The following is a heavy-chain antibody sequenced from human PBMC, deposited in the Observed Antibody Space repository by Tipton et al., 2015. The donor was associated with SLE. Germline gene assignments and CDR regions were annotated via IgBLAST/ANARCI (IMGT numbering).Heavy chain of an antibody. V-gene: IGHV4-34*01. CDR1: GGSFSGYY. Sequence: TLSLTCTVYGGSFSGYYWSWIRQPPGKGLEWIGEINHSGGTNYNPSLKSRVTISIDTSKNQFSLKLSSVTAADTAVYYCARGLGAYSSGWRYHFYYMYDWGKGTTVTVSS. CDR3: ARGLGAYSSGWRYHFYYMYD. D-gene: IGHD6-19*01. J-gene: IGHJ6*03. CDR2: INHSGGT.